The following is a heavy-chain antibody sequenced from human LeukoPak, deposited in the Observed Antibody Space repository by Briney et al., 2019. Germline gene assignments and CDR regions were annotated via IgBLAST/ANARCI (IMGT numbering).Heavy chain of an antibody. CDR3: AISANGGNSFWNY. Sequence: GGSLRLSCAASGFTFSDYYMTWIRQAPGKGLEWVSYISGSGTNIDYADSVKGRFTISRDNAKSSVYLQMNSLRAEDTAVYYCAISANGGNSFWNYWGQGTLVTVSS. J-gene: IGHJ4*02. CDR2: ISGSGTNI. V-gene: IGHV3-11*01. CDR1: GFTFSDYY. D-gene: IGHD4-23*01.